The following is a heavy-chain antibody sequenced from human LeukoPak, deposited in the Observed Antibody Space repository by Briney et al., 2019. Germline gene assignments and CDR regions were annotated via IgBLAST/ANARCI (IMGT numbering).Heavy chain of an antibody. D-gene: IGHD6-13*01. CDR3: AIAAAEGGFYY. Sequence: SETLSLTCTVSGGSISSSSYYWGWIRQPPGKGLEWIGSIYYSGSTYYNPSLKSRVTISVDTSKNQFSLKLSSVTAADTAVYYCAIAAAEGGFYYWGQGHLVTVSS. V-gene: IGHV4-39*01. CDR2: IYYSGST. CDR1: GGSISSSSYY. J-gene: IGHJ4*02.